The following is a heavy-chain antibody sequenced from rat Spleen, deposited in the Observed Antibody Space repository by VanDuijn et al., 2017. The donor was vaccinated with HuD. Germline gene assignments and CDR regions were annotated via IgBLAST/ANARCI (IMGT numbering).Heavy chain of an antibody. CDR1: GFSLTSDG. J-gene: IGHJ1*01. CDR2: VSSGGNT. Sequence: QVQLKESGPGLVQPSQTLSLTCTVSGFSLTSDGVSWVRQPPGKGLEWIAAVSSGGNTYYDSTLKSRLSISRDTSKSQVFLKMNSLQTEDTATYYCAGAGYLRDWYFDFWGPGTMVTVSS. V-gene: IGHV2S12*01. D-gene: IGHD2-2*01. CDR3: AGAGYLRDWYFDF.